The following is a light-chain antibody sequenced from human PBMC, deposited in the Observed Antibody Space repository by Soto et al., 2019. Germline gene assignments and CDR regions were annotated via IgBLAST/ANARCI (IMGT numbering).Light chain of an antibody. J-gene: IGKJ5*01. CDR2: GAS. Sequence: EIVMTQSPTTLYVSQGERATISGRSSQSVSRHLAWYQPTPGQAPRLLIYGASNRATAIAARFSGSGSGTEFTLTISSLQSADIAVYYCQHYNGWPPITFGQRTRLEIK. CDR3: QHYNGWPPIT. CDR1: QSVSRH. V-gene: IGKV3-15*01.